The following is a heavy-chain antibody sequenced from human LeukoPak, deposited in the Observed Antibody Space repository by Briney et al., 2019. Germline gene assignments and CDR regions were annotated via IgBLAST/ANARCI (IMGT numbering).Heavy chain of an antibody. CDR3: ARNKRADM. CDR2: ISYDGSNK. D-gene: IGHD1/OR15-1a*01. Sequence: PGGSLRLSCAASGFTFSSYAMHWVRQAPGKGLEWVAVISYDGSNKYYADSVKGRFTISRDNAKNSLSLQMISLRAEDTAVYYCARNKRADMWGQGTMVTVSS. CDR1: GFTFSSYA. V-gene: IGHV3-30-3*01. J-gene: IGHJ3*02.